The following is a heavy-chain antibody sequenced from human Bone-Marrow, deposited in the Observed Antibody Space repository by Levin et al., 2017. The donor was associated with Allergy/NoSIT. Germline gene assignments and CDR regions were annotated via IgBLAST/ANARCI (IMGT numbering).Heavy chain of an antibody. CDR2: VSYRGST. V-gene: IGHV4-31*03. CDR1: GGSISSAGYH. CDR3: ARLDGYSFDY. J-gene: IGHJ4*02. D-gene: IGHD1-1*01. Sequence: SQTLSLTCTVSGGSISSAGYHWTWIRQYPGTGLEWIEYVSYRGSTYFNPSLKSRLAMSIDTSEQHFSLNLTSVSAADTAIYYCARLDGYSFDYWGQGALVTVSS.